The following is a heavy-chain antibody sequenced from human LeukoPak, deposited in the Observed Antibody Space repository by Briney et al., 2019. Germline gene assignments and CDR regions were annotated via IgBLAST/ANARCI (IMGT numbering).Heavy chain of an antibody. D-gene: IGHD1-26*01. CDR2: IYYTGST. V-gene: IGHV4-39*07. J-gene: IGHJ5*02. Sequence: SETPSLTCTVSGGSISTSSYSWGWIRQPPGKGLEWIGTIYYTGSTNYNPSLKRRVTISVDTSKNQFSLKLNSVTAADTAVYYCARVPVNIWENWFDPWGQGTLVTVSS. CDR1: GGSISTSSYS. CDR3: ARVPVNIWENWFDP.